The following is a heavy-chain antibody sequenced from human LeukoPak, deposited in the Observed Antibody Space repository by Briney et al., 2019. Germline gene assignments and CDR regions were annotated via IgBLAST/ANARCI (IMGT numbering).Heavy chain of an antibody. CDR1: GFTFSSYG. CDR3: AKGSLGKLY. V-gene: IGHV3-33*06. D-gene: IGHD3-10*01. Sequence: GRSLRLSCAASGFTFSSYGMHWVRQAPGKGLEWVAVIWYDGSNKYYADSVKGRFTISRDNSKNTLYLQMNSLRAEDTAVYYCAKGSLGKLYWGQGTLVTVSS. CDR2: IWYDGSNK. J-gene: IGHJ4*02.